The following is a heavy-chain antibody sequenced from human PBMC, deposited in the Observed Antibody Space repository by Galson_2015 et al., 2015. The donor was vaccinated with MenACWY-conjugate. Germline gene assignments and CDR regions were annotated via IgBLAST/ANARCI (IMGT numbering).Heavy chain of an antibody. J-gene: IGHJ6*02. CDR2: INPSGGST. V-gene: IGHV1-46*01. CDR3: ARAIYYDMDV. Sequence: SVKVSCKASGYSFTDYYIHWVQQAPGQGLEWMGCINPSGGSTTYAQRFQGRVTVTSDTSTSTVYMDLSSLTSEDTAVYYCARAIYYDMDVWGQGTTVTVSS. CDR1: GYSFTDYY.